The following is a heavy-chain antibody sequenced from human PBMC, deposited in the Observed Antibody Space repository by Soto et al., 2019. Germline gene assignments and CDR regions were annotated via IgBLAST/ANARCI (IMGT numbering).Heavy chain of an antibody. D-gene: IGHD6-13*01. CDR2: IYYSGST. Sequence: QVQLQESGPGPVKPSQTLSLTCTVSGGSISSGGYYWSWIRQHPGKGLEWIGYIYYSGSTYYNPSLKSRVTISVDTSKNQFSLKLSSVTAADTAVYYCARTGEQLVIGMDVWGQGTTVTVSS. V-gene: IGHV4-31*03. J-gene: IGHJ6*02. CDR3: ARTGEQLVIGMDV. CDR1: GGSISSGGYY.